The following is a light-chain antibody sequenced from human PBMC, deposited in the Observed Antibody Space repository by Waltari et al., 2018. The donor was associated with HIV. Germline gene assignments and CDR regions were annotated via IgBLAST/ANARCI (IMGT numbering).Light chain of an antibody. J-gene: IGLJ3*02. V-gene: IGLV7-43*01. Sequence: QTVVTQEPSLTVSPGETVTLTCASSTGAVTSLNYPNWFQQRPGQAPRALIYNTNNKHCWTPARFSGSLPGGKAALTLSGAQPEDAADYVCLLYYAGTWVFGGGTKLTVL. CDR1: TGAVTSLNY. CDR2: NTN. CDR3: LLYYAGTWV.